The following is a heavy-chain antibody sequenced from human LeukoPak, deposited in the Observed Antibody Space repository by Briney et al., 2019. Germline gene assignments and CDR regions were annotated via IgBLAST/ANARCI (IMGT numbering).Heavy chain of an antibody. J-gene: IGHJ3*02. CDR2: ISWNSGSI. V-gene: IGHV3-9*01. CDR1: GFTFDDYA. D-gene: IGHD3-22*01. CDR3: AKDYYYYDSSGYSGAFDI. Sequence: GRSLRLSCAASGFTFDDYAMHWVRQAPGKGLEWVSGISWNSGSIGYADSVKGRFTISRDSAKNSLYLQMNSLRAEDTALYYCAKDYYYYDSSGYSGAFDIWGQGTMVTVSS.